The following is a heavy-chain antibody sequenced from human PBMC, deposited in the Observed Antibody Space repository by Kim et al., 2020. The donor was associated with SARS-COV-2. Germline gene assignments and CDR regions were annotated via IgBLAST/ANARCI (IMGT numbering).Heavy chain of an antibody. Sequence: GGSLRLSCAASGFIFSDYYMSWVRQAPGKGLEWVSYISNSGSEIYYADSVKGRFTISRDNAQNSLFLQMNSLRAEDTAVYYCVREDSSRYYGLFDLCGQGTLVTVSA. D-gene: IGHD6-13*01. J-gene: IGHJ5*02. CDR1: GFIFSDYY. V-gene: IGHV3-11*01. CDR3: VREDSSRYYGLFDL. CDR2: ISNSGSEI.